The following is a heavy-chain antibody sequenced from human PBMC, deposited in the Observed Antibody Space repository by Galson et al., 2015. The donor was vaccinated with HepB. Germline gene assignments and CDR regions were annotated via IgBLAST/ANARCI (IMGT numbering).Heavy chain of an antibody. CDR3: ARPQPDSSGGMDV. V-gene: IGHV3-11*06. Sequence: SLRLSCAASGFTFSDYYMTWIRQAPGKGLEWVSYISTSGSNTNYVDSVKGRFTISRDNAKNTLYLEMSSLRPEDTAVYYCARPQPDSSGGMDVWGQGTTVTVSS. J-gene: IGHJ6*02. CDR2: ISTSGSNT. D-gene: IGHD3-22*01. CDR1: GFTFSDYY.